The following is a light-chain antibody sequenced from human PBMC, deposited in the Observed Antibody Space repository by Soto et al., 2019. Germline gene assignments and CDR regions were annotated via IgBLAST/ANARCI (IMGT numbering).Light chain of an antibody. J-gene: IGLJ2*01. CDR2: GNS. V-gene: IGLV1-40*01. Sequence: QSLLTQPPSVSGAPGQRVTISCTGSSSNIGAGYDVHWYQQLPGTAPKLLIYGNSNRPSGVPDRFSGSKSGTSASLAITGLQAEDEADYYCQSYDSSLSGFHVVFGGGTKLTVL. CDR3: QSYDSSLSGFHVV. CDR1: SSNIGAGYD.